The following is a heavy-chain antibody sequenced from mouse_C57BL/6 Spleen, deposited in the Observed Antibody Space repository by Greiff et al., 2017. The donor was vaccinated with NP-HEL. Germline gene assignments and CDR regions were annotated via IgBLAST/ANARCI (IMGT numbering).Heavy chain of an antibody. CDR3: ARLYGNYFDY. J-gene: IGHJ2*01. V-gene: IGHV5-17*01. CDR2: ISSGSSTI. D-gene: IGHD2-1*01. Sequence: EVKLVESGGGLVKPGGSLKLSCAASGFTFSDYGMHWVRQAPEKGLEWVAYISSGSSTIYYADTVKGRFTISRDNAKNTLFLQMTSLRSEDPAMYYCARLYGNYFDYWGQGTTLSVSS. CDR1: GFTFSDYG.